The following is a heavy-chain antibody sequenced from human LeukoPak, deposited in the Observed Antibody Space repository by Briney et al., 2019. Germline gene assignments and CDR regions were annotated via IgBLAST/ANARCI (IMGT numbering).Heavy chain of an antibody. V-gene: IGHV3-53*04. CDR2: IYGAGST. D-gene: IGHD3-22*01. CDR3: ARESGLLGDY. Sequence: GGSLRLSCAASGFTVCLNYMSCVREAPGGGMEGTTVIYGAGSTCHANSIKDRFTIPRHNSKNTMYLQMNSLRAEDMAMYYCARESGLLGDYWGQGTLVTVSS. J-gene: IGHJ4*02. CDR1: GFTVCLNY.